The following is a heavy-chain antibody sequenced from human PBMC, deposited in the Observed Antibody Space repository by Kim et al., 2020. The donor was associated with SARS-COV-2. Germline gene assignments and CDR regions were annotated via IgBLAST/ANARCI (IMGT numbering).Heavy chain of an antibody. D-gene: IGHD4-17*01. V-gene: IGHV3-11*05. J-gene: IGHJ5*02. CDR3: ARDRATNYGEGWFDP. Sequence: GGSLRLSCAASGFTFSDYYMSWIRQAPGKGLEWVSYISSSSSYTNYADSVKGRFTISRDNAKNSLYLQMNSLRAEDTAVYYCARDRATNYGEGWFDPWGQGTLGTVSS. CDR1: GFTFSDYY. CDR2: ISSSSSYT.